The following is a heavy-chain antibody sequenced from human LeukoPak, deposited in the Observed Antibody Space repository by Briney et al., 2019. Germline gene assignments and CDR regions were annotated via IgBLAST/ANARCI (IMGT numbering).Heavy chain of an antibody. CDR2: ISAYNGTT. V-gene: IGHV1-18*01. J-gene: IGHJ4*02. CDR1: GYTFTIYG. Sequence: ASVTVSFKASGYTFTIYGISWVGQAPGKGGEGMGWISAYNGTTTYAQKLHGQLTMTTDTSPSTAYMELRSLRSDDTAVYYCARGPEPITMVRGVTGPFDYWGRGTLVTASS. D-gene: IGHD3-10*01. CDR3: ARGPEPITMVRGVTGPFDY.